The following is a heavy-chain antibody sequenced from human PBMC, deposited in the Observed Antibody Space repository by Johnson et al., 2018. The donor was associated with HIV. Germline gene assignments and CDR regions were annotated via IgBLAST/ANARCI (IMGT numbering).Heavy chain of an antibody. V-gene: IGHV3-33*06. CDR2: IWYDGSNK. J-gene: IGHJ3*02. CDR1: GFTFSSYA. CDR3: AKGAPPLGSPSWPDI. Sequence: QVQLVESGGGVVQPGRSLRLSCAASGFTFSSYAMHWVRQAPGKGLEWVAVIWYDGSNKYYADSVKGRFTISRDNSKNQLYLQMNSLRAEDTAVYYCAKGAPPLGSPSWPDIWCQGTMVTVSS. D-gene: IGHD3-10*02.